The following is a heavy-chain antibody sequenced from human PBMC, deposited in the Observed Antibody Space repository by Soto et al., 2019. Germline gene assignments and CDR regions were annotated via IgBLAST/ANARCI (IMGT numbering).Heavy chain of an antibody. D-gene: IGHD6-19*01. J-gene: IGHJ4*02. CDR3: AKDLPHIAVAGTGTGY. Sequence: GGSLRLSCAASGFTFSSYAMSWVRQAPGKGLEWVSAISGSGGSTYYADSVKGRFTISRDNSKNTLYLQMNSLRAEDTAVYYCAKDLPHIAVAGTGTGYWGQGTLVTVSS. CDR1: GFTFSSYA. V-gene: IGHV3-23*01. CDR2: ISGSGGST.